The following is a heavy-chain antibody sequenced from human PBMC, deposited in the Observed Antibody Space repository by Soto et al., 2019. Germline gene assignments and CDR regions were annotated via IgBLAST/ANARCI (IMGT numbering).Heavy chain of an antibody. V-gene: IGHV3-9*01. CDR3: AKGRSSMIVVVRDY. J-gene: IGHJ4*02. CDR1: GFNFDDSA. CDR2: ITWNSGNI. D-gene: IGHD3-22*01. Sequence: EVQLVESGGALVQPGRSLRLSCVASGFNFDDSAINWVRQVPGKGLEWVSGITWNSGNILYADSVKGRFTISRDNAKKSLYLELNSLRTEDTALYYCAKGRSSMIVVVRDYWGQGPPVPVSS.